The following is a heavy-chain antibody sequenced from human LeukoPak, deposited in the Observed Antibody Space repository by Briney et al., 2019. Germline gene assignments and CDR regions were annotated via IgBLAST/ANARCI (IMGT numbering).Heavy chain of an antibody. CDR2: INWNGGST. Sequence: PGGSLRLSCAASGFTFDDYGMSWVRQAPGKGLEWVSGINWNGGSTGYADSVKGRFTISRDNAKNSLYLQMNSLRAEDTALYHCARSAFDSSGYYYSGLFDYWGQGTLVTVSS. J-gene: IGHJ4*02. CDR3: ARSAFDSSGYYYSGLFDY. V-gene: IGHV3-20*01. CDR1: GFTFDDYG. D-gene: IGHD3-22*01.